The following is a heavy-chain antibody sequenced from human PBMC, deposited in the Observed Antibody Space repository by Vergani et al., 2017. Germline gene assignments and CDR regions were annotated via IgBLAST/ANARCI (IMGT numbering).Heavy chain of an antibody. CDR3: ARGRIQLWYLLFDY. CDR2: ISYDGSNK. Sequence: QVQLVESGGGVVQPGRSLRLSRAASGFTFSSYAMHWVRQAPGKGLEWVAVISYDGSNKYYADSVKGRFTISRDNSKNTLYLQMNSLRAEDTAVYYCARGRIQLWYLLFDYWGQGTLVTVSS. CDR1: GFTFSSYA. J-gene: IGHJ4*02. D-gene: IGHD5-18*01. V-gene: IGHV3-30*04.